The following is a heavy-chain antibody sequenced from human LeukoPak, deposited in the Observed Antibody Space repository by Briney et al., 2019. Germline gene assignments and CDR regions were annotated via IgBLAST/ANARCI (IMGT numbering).Heavy chain of an antibody. V-gene: IGHV4-34*01. D-gene: IGHD5-18*01. CDR1: GGSFSGYY. CDR3: ARAMRGYSYGYHIPAYYYMDV. Sequence: YPSETLSLTCAVYGGSFSGYYWSWIRQPPGKGLEWIVEINHSGSTNYNPSLKSRVTISVDTSNNQFSLMLSSLTAADTAVYYCARAMRGYSYGYHIPAYYYMDVWGKGTTVTVS. J-gene: IGHJ6*03. CDR2: INHSGST.